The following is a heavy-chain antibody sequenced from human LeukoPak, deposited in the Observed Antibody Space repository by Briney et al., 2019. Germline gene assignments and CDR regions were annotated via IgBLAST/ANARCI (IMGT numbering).Heavy chain of an antibody. V-gene: IGHV3-23*01. J-gene: IGHJ3*02. CDR3: AKGKWRGDAFDI. D-gene: IGHD1-26*01. CDR2: ISGSGGST. CDR1: GFTFSSYA. Sequence: GGSLRLSCAASGFTFSSYAMSWVRQAPGKGLEWVSAISGSGGSTYYADSVKGQFTISRDNSKNTLYLQMNSLRAEDTAVYYCAKGKWRGDAFDIWGQGTMVTVSS.